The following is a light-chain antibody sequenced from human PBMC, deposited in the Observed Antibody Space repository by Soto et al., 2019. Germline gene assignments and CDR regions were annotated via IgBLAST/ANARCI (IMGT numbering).Light chain of an antibody. CDR2: GAS. CDR3: QQYCSSPPRT. J-gene: IGKJ4*01. V-gene: IGKV3-20*01. CDR1: QSVSSSY. Sequence: EIVLTQSPGTLSLSPGERATLSCRASQSVSSSYLAWYQQKPGQAPRLLIYGASSRATGIPDRFSGSGSGTDSTLTISRLEPEDFAVYYCQQYCSSPPRTFGGGTKVEIK.